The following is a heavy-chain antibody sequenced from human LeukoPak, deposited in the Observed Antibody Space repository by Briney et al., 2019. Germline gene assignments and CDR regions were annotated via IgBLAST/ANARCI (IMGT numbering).Heavy chain of an antibody. CDR2: IYYSGST. V-gene: IGHV4-59*01. J-gene: IGHJ4*02. CDR1: GGSISSYY. Sequence: SETLSLTCTVSGGSISSYYWSWIRQPPGKGLEWIGYIYYSGSTNYNPSLKSRVTISVDTSKNQFSLKLSSVTAADTAVYYCASLPGGGGTGYWGRRTLVTVSS. CDR3: ASLPGGGGTGY. D-gene: IGHD3-16*01.